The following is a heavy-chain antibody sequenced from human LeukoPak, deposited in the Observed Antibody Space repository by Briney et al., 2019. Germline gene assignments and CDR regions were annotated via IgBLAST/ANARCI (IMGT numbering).Heavy chain of an antibody. CDR1: GYTLTELS. CDR2: FDPEDGET. D-gene: IGHD4-17*01. Sequence: ASVKVSCKVSGYTLTELSMHWVRQAPGKGLEWMGGFDPEDGETIYAQKFQGRVTMTEDTSTDTAYMELSSLRSEDTAVYYCATVKGTTVTPTDWFDPWGQGTLVTVSS. J-gene: IGHJ5*02. CDR3: ATVKGTTVTPTDWFDP. V-gene: IGHV1-24*01.